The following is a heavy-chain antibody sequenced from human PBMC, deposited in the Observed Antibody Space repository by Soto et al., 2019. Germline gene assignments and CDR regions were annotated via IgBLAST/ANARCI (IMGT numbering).Heavy chain of an antibody. D-gene: IGHD7-27*01. CDR2: AFHTGDT. CDR3: ARKAWVRFDY. CDR1: SDSISRSVW. J-gene: IGHJ4*02. V-gene: IGHV4-4*02. Sequence: SETLSLTCAVSSDSISRSVWWTWVRQPPGKGLEWIGEAFHTGDTNYNPSLKSRVTMSVDKSTNEFSLKVTSVTAADTATYYCARKAWVRFDYWGQGALVTVSS.